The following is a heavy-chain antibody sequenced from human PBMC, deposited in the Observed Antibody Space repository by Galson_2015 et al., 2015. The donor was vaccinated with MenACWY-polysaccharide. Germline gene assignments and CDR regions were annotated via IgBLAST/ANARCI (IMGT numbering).Heavy chain of an antibody. V-gene: IGHV4-59*01. J-gene: IGHJ5*02. Sequence: ETLSRTCTVSGGSMSPYHWTWIRLSPGKGLEWIGWIHYRRGTKYSPPLTSRATISIDTSGNKFSLKQRSVTTADMAVYYCARIGGMNRGNYYNYGWFDPWGQGTLVTVSS. CDR2: IHYRRGT. CDR3: ARIGGMNRGNYYNYGWFDP. CDR1: GGSMSPYH. D-gene: IGHD1-26*01.